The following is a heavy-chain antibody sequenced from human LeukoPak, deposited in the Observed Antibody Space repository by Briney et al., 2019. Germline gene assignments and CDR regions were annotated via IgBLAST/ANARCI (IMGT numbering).Heavy chain of an antibody. D-gene: IGHD2-2*01. CDR3: ARYCSSTSCYLDAFDI. Sequence: SETLSLTCAVYGGSFSGYYWSWIRQPPGKGLEWIGYIYYSGSTYYNPSLKSRVTISVDTSKNQFSLKLSSVTAADTAVYYCARYCSSTSCYLDAFDIWGQGTMVTVSS. J-gene: IGHJ3*02. V-gene: IGHV4-30-4*08. CDR1: GGSFSGYY. CDR2: IYYSGST.